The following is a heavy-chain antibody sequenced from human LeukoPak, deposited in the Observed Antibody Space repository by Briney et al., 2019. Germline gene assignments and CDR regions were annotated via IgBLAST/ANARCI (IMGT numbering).Heavy chain of an antibody. CDR3: AKGPLTEVAGTTWDS. V-gene: IGHV3-23*01. J-gene: IGHJ4*02. CDR2: VSGSGGST. Sequence: GGSLRLSRAASGFTFSNYAMSWVRQSPRKGLEWVSAVSGSGGSTYYADSVKGRFTVSRDNSQITLYLQMNSLRAEDTAVYFCAKGPLTEVAGTTWDSWGRGTLVTVSS. CDR1: GFTFSNYA. D-gene: IGHD6-19*01.